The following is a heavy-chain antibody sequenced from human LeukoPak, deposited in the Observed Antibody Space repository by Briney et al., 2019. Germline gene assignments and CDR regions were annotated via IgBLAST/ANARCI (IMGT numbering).Heavy chain of an antibody. V-gene: IGHV1-2*02. Sequence: RASVNVSCKASGYTFTGYYMHWVRQAPGQGLGWMGWINPNSGGTNYAQKFQGRVTMTRDTSISPAYMELSRLRSDDTAVYYCARAEVNYYYYYMDVWGKGTTVTVSS. CDR3: ARAEVNYYYYYMDV. CDR1: GYTFTGYY. J-gene: IGHJ6*03. CDR2: INPNSGGT.